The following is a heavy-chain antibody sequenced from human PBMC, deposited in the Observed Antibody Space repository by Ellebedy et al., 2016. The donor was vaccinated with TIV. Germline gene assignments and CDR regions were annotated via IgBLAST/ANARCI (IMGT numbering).Heavy chain of an antibody. J-gene: IGHJ4*02. D-gene: IGHD5-18*01. V-gene: IGHV3-15*01. CDR3: TTVYRYNYDSV. Sequence: GESLKISCAASGFTFSNAWMNWVRQAPGKGLEWVGRIKSKTDGGAADYAATVKGRFTISRDDSKSTLYLQMNSLKTEDTAVYFCTTVYRYNYDSVWGQGTLVTVSS. CDR2: IKSKTDGGAA. CDR1: GFTFSNAW.